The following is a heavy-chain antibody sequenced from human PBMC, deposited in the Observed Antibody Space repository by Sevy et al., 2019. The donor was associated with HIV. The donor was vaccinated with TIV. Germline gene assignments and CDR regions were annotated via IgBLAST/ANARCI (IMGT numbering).Heavy chain of an antibody. CDR1: GGSISSGGYY. Sequence: SETLSLTCTVSGGSISSGGYYWSWIRQHPGKGLEWIGYIYYSGRTYYNPSLKSRVTISVDTSKNQFSLKLSSVTAADTAVYYCARDGRGSGGDYWGQGTLVTVSS. CDR2: IYYSGRT. CDR3: ARDGRGSGGDY. D-gene: IGHD3-16*01. V-gene: IGHV4-31*03. J-gene: IGHJ4*02.